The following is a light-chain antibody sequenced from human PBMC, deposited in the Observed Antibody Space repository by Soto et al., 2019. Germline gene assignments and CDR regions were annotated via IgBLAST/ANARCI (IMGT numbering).Light chain of an antibody. CDR3: QKVDDSPT. Sequence: EIVLTQSPATLSLSPGERVTLSCGASQSVSRNSLAWYQQKPGLAPRLLIFYASTRTTGIPHGFSGSGSGTAFTHIIHRLEPEDFAVNYCQKVDDSPTFGGGTRVEIK. V-gene: IGKV3D-20*01. CDR2: YAS. J-gene: IGKJ4*01. CDR1: QSVSRNS.